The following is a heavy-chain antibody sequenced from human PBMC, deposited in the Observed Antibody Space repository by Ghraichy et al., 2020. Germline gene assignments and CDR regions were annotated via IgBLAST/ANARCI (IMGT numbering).Heavy chain of an antibody. Sequence: GESLNISCAASGFTFSTFWMTWVRQAPGKGLEWVTNIKGDGREKNYVDSVKGRFTISRDNARNSLYLQMNSLRVEDTAVYYCASGGHVDYCGQGTLVTVSS. CDR2: IKGDGREK. D-gene: IGHD3-10*01. CDR3: ASGGHVDY. J-gene: IGHJ4*02. CDR1: GFTFSTFW. V-gene: IGHV3-7*01.